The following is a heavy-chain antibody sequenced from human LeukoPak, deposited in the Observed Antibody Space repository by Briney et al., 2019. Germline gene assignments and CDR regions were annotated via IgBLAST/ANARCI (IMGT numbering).Heavy chain of an antibody. CDR3: GSTATTNYYYYYMDV. Sequence: GGSLRLSCAASGFTFSSYSMNWVRQAPGKGLEWVSYISSSSSTIYYADSVKGRFTIYRDNAKNSLYLQMNSLRAEDTAVYYCGSTATTNYYYYYMDVWGKGTTVTVSS. J-gene: IGHJ6*03. CDR2: ISSSSSTI. D-gene: IGHD2-21*02. V-gene: IGHV3-48*01. CDR1: GFTFSSYS.